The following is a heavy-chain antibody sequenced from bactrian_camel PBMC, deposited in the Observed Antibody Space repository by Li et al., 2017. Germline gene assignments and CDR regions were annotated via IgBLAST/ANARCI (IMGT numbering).Heavy chain of an antibody. Sequence: DVQLVESGGGLMQPGGSLRLSCAASGFTFSNYGMSWVRQAPGKGLEWVSSLYSSSSSTYYADTVKGRFAISRDNANNTAYLQMHSLKSEDTARYYCASTGSRAYWGQGTQVTVS. D-gene: IGHD6*01. J-gene: IGHJ4*01. CDR1: GFTFSNYG. CDR2: LYSSSSST. V-gene: IGHV3S11*01. CDR3: ASTGSRAY.